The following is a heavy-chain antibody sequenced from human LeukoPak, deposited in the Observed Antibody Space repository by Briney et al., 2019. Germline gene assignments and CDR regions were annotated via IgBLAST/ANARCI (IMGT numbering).Heavy chain of an antibody. Sequence: GGSLRLSCLASKFTFNNYAMTWVRQAPGKGLEWVSSISGSGDNMDYADSVKGRFTISRDNSKNSLYLQMNSLRAEDTAVYYCAELGITIIGGVWGKGTPVTISS. CDR3: AELGITIIGGV. J-gene: IGHJ6*04. D-gene: IGHD3-10*01. CDR1: KFTFNNYA. V-gene: IGHV3-23*01. CDR2: ISGSGDNM.